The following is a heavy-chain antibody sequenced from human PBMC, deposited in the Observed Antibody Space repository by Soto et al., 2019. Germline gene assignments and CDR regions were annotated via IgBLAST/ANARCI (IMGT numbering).Heavy chain of an antibody. D-gene: IGHD3-10*01. CDR2: IYYSGST. J-gene: IGHJ6*02. Sequence: SETLSLTCTVSGGSISSGGYYWSWIRQHPGKGLEWIGYIYYSGSTYYNPSLKSRVTISVDTSKNQFSLKLSSVTAADTAVYYCARAMVRGVIMGLIGNYYYGMDVWGQGTTVTVSS. V-gene: IGHV4-31*03. CDR3: ARAMVRGVIMGLIGNYYYGMDV. CDR1: GGSISSGGYY.